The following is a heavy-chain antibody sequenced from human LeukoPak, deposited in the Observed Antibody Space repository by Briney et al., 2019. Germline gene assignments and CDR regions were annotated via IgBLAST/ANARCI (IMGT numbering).Heavy chain of an antibody. Sequence: GASVKVSCKASGYTFTSYDINWVRQATGQGLEWRGWMNPKSGNTGYAQKFQGRVTITRNTSISTAYMELSSLRSEDTAVYYCARIASFYDSSGYYFGYWGQGTLVTVSS. J-gene: IGHJ4*02. CDR2: MNPKSGNT. CDR1: GYTFTSYD. CDR3: ARIASFYDSSGYYFGY. D-gene: IGHD3-22*01. V-gene: IGHV1-8*03.